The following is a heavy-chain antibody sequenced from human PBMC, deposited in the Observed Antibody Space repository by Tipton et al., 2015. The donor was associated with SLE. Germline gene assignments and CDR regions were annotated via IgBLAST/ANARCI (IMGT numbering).Heavy chain of an antibody. Sequence: TLSLTCTVSGGSIRSSRHFWGWIRQPPGKGLEWIGVLYYSGNTYYNPSLKSPVILSIDTSKNQFSLKMRSVTAADTAVYFCARGYCSDGVCYGFGFFDYWGQGNLVTVSS. J-gene: IGHJ4*02. D-gene: IGHD2-8*01. CDR2: LYYSGNT. CDR3: ARGYCSDGVCYGFGFFDY. CDR1: GGSIRSSRHF. V-gene: IGHV4-39*07.